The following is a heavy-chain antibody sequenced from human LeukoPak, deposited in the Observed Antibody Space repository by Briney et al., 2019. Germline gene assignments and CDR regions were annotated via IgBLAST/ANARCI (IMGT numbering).Heavy chain of an antibody. D-gene: IGHD1-7*01. Sequence: GGSLRPSCAASGFTFSSYSMNWVRQAPGKGLEWVSYISSSSSTIYYADSVKGRFTISRDNAKNSLYLQMNSLRAEDTAVYYCARGWGDGTPYYYYYMDVWGKGTTVTVSS. CDR2: ISSSSSTI. CDR3: ARGWGDGTPYYYYYMDV. CDR1: GFTFSSYS. J-gene: IGHJ6*03. V-gene: IGHV3-48*04.